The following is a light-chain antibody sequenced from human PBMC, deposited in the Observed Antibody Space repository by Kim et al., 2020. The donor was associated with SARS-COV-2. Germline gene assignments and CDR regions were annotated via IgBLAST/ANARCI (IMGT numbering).Light chain of an antibody. Sequence: QSALTQPRSVSGSPGQSVTISCTGTSSDVGGYNYVSWYQQHPGKAPKLMIYDVTERPSGVPDRFSASKSGNTASPTISGLQAEDEADYYCCSYAGSPPYVFGTGTKVTVL. CDR1: SSDVGGYNY. CDR2: DVT. V-gene: IGLV2-11*01. J-gene: IGLJ1*01. CDR3: CSYAGSPPYV.